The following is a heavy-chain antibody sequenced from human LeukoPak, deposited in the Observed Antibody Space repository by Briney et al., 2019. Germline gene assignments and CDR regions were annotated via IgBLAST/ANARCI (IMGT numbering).Heavy chain of an antibody. CDR2: ISGTGGST. CDR1: GFTFSSYA. Sequence: GGSLRLSCAASGFTFSSYAMSWVRQAPGKGLEWVSGISGTGGSTYYADSVKGRFTISRDNSKNTLYLQMNSLRAEDTAVYYCARDDGAYYDFWSGYCFDYWGQGTLVTVSS. CDR3: ARDDGAYYDFWSGYCFDY. V-gene: IGHV3-23*01. J-gene: IGHJ4*02. D-gene: IGHD3-3*01.